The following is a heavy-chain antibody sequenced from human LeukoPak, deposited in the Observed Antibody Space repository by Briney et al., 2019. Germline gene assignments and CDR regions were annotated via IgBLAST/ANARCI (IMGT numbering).Heavy chain of an antibody. Sequence: GASVKVSCKASGGTFSSYAISGVGQAPGQGLEWMGRIIPILGIANYAQKFQGRVTITADKSTSTAYMELSSLRSEDTAVYYCARGTPNSSSWYLDAFDIWGQGTMVTVSS. CDR1: GGTFSSYA. CDR3: ARGTPNSSSWYLDAFDI. J-gene: IGHJ3*02. V-gene: IGHV1-69*04. CDR2: IIPILGIA. D-gene: IGHD6-13*01.